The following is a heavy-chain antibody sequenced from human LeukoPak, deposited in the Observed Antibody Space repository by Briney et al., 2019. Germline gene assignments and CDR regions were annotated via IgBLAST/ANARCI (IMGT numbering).Heavy chain of an antibody. CDR2: IRSKAYGGTT. V-gene: IGHV3-49*04. CDR1: GFTFGDYA. D-gene: IGHD2-21*01. J-gene: IGHJ4*02. CDR3: SRGLRGLDY. Sequence: GGSLRLSCTASGFTFGDYAVTWVRQAPGKGLEWVGFIRSKAYGGTTEYAASVKGRFTIPRDDSKSIAYLQMNSLKPEDTAVYYCSRGLRGLDYWGQGTLVTVSS.